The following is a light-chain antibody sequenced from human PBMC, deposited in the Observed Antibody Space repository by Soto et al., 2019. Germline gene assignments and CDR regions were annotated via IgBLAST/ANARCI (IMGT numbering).Light chain of an antibody. J-gene: IGKJ4*02. CDR1: QGIGNE. V-gene: IGKV1-6*01. CDR3: LQDYNFPLR. CDR2: AAS. Sequence: AIQMTQSPSSLSASAGDRVTITCRASQGIGNELAWYQQRPGKAPKLLIYAASSLQSGVPSRFSGSGSGTDFTLTISSLQPGDFATYYCLQDYNFPLRFGGGTKVEIK.